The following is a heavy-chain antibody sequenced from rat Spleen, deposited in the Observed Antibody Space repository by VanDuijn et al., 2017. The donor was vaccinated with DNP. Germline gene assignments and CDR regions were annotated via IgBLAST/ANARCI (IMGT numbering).Heavy chain of an antibody. D-gene: IGHD1-6*01. CDR1: GFSFRNYG. CDR2: ISTVGDNG. V-gene: IGHV5S13*01. Sequence: EVQLVESGGGLVQPGRSLKLSCAASGFSFRNYGMAWVRQTPTKGLEWVASISTVGDNGVYRDSVKGRFTISRDNAKNTQYLQMDSLRSEDTATYYCTRVPFVYYGSLPYFDYWGQGVMVTVSS. J-gene: IGHJ2*01. CDR3: TRVPFVYYGSLPYFDY.